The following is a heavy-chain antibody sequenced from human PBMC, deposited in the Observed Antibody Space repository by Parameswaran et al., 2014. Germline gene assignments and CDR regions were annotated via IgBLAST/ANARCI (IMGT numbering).Heavy chain of an antibody. J-gene: IGHJ4*02. D-gene: IGHD2-15*01. V-gene: IGHV3-23*01. CDR3: AKDSSSSGGSCYPVDY. Sequence: VRQAPGRGWSGSQAISGSGGSTYYADSVKGRFTISRDNSKNTLYLQMNSLRAEDTAVYYCAKDSSSSGGSCYPVDYWGQGTLVTVSS. CDR2: ISGSGGST.